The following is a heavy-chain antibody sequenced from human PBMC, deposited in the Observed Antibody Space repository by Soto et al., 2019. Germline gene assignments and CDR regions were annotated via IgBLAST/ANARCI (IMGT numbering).Heavy chain of an antibody. CDR2: IYWDDDK. CDR1: VFSLSTGGVG. Sequence: QITFKESGPTLVKPTQTLTLTCTFSVFSLSTGGVGVGWIRQPPGKALEGLAIIYWDDDKRYSPSLKNRLTITKNTSKNQVVLTITNMDPVDTATYYVVHRRGASSYWYVSYFYYWGQGTLVTVSS. CDR3: VHRRGASSYWYVSYFYY. D-gene: IGHD6-19*01. V-gene: IGHV2-5*02. J-gene: IGHJ4*02.